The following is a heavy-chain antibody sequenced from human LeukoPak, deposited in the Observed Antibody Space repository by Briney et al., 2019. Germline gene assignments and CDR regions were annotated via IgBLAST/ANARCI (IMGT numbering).Heavy chain of an antibody. CDR3: ARSASLDY. J-gene: IGHJ4*02. Sequence: ETLSLTCTVSGGSISSGGYYWSWVRQAPGKGLEWVSVIYSGGSTYYADSVKGRFTISRDNSKNTLYLQMNSLRAEDTAVYYCARSASLDYWGQGTLVTVSS. V-gene: IGHV3-53*01. CDR2: IYSGGST. CDR1: GGSISSGGYY.